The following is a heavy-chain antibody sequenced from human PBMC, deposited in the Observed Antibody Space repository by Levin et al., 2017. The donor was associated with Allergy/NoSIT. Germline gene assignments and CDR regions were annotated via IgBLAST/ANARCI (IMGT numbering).Heavy chain of an antibody. V-gene: IGHV3-23*01. CDR2: FSGTSGYT. CDR1: GFTFSSYS. D-gene: IGHD7-27*01. CDR3: ANWGSSWFDP. J-gene: IGHJ5*02. Sequence: GESLKISCAASGFTFSSYSITWVRQPPGKGLEWLSGFSGTSGYTYYADSVKGRFTFSRDNSKNTFYLQMNTLRGEDTAIYYCANWGSSWFDPWGQGTLVTVSS.